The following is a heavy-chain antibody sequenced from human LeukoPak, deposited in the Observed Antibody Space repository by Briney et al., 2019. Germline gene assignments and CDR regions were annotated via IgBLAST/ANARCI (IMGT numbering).Heavy chain of an antibody. CDR2: ISETSTYK. CDR3: ARHCSSTTCYYSTGFYYGIDV. Sequence: GGSLRLSCAASGFIFSDFTLTWVRQAPGKGLEWVSSISETSTYKYYADSVDGRFTISRDNAKKSLFLQMNSLRAEDTAVSYCARHCSSTTCYYSTGFYYGIDVWGQGTTVTVSS. D-gene: IGHD2-2*01. J-gene: IGHJ6*02. CDR1: GFIFSDFT. V-gene: IGHV3-21*01.